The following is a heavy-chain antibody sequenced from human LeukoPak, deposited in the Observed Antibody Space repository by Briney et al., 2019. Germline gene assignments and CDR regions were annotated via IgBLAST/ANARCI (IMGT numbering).Heavy chain of an antibody. CDR1: GFTFSNYY. D-gene: IGHD4-17*01. V-gene: IGHV3-7*01. J-gene: IGHJ4*02. CDR3: ARDYSTVTTFFDY. Sequence: GGSLRLSCAASGFTFSNYYMSWVRQAPGKGLEWVANIKQDGFTKYYVDSVRGRFTISRDSAKNSLSLQMNSLRAEDTAVYYCARDYSTVTTFFDYWGQGTLVTVSS. CDR2: IKQDGFTK.